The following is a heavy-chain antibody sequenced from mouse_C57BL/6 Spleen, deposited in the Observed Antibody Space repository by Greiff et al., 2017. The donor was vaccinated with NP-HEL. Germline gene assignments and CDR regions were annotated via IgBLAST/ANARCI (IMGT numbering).Heavy chain of an antibody. CDR1: GFNIKDYY. CDR2: IDPEDGGT. CDR3: ARKWSYYDYDGGYFDY. D-gene: IGHD2-4*01. Sequence: EVKLQESGAELVKPGASVKLSCTASGFNIKDYYMHWVKQRTEQGLEWIGRIDPEDGGTKYAPKFQGKTTITAETSSNTAYLQLSSLTSEDTAVYYCARKWSYYDYDGGYFDYWGQGTTLTVSS. J-gene: IGHJ2*01. V-gene: IGHV14-2*01.